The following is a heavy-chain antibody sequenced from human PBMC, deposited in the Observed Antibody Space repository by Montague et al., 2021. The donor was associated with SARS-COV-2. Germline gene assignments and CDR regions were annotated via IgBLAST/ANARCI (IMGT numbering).Heavy chain of an antibody. Sequence: SLRLSCAASRLPFNGYAMHWVRQAPGKGLEWLTFIPHDESNHRYADSVKGRFTISRDNSKNTLYLQMDSLRPEDTAVYYCAREGYRSGSFYIDYWGHGTLVTVSS. D-gene: IGHD1-26*01. V-gene: IGHV3-30*04. CDR3: AREGYRSGSFYIDY. CDR2: IPHDESNH. J-gene: IGHJ4*01. CDR1: RLPFNGYA.